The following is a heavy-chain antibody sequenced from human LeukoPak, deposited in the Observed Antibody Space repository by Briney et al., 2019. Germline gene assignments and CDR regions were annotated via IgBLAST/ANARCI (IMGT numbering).Heavy chain of an antibody. Sequence: PGGSLRLSCAASGFTFSSYSINWVRQAPGKGLEWVSYISSSSSTIYYADSVKGRFTISRDNAKNSVYLQMNSLRAEDTAVYYCARGSGSYSFNLLGFDPWGQGTLVTVSS. D-gene: IGHD1-26*01. J-gene: IGHJ5*02. CDR3: ARGSGSYSFNLLGFDP. V-gene: IGHV3-48*01. CDR1: GFTFSSYS. CDR2: ISSSSSTI.